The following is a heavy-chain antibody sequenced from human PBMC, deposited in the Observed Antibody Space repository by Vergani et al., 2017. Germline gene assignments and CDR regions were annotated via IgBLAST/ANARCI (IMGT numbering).Heavy chain of an antibody. Sequence: EVQLLESGGGLVQPGGSLRLSCAASGFIFSTYAMTWVRQAPGKGLEWVSTISSDGGSTYYADSVKGRFTISRDNSKNTLSLQMNSLTAEDTAIYYCAGPQGTSAYYYGEFDYWGQGILVTVSS. CDR1: GFIFSTYA. CDR3: AGPQGTSAYYYGEFDY. V-gene: IGHV3-23*01. J-gene: IGHJ4*02. CDR2: ISSDGGST. D-gene: IGHD3-22*01.